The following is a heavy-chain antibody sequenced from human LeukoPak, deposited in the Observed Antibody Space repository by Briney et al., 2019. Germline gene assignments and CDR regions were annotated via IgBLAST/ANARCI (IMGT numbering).Heavy chain of an antibody. J-gene: IGHJ4*02. CDR1: GYTFTGYY. CDR2: INPNSGGT. CDR3: ARDAYYGSGSYYKGGYVY. D-gene: IGHD3-10*01. V-gene: IGHV1-2*02. Sequence: VASVKVSCKASGYTFTGYYMHWVRQAPGQGLEWMGWINPNSGGTNYAQKFQGRVTMTRDMSISTAYMELSRLRSDDTAVYYCARDAYYGSGSYYKGGYVYWGQGTLVTVSS.